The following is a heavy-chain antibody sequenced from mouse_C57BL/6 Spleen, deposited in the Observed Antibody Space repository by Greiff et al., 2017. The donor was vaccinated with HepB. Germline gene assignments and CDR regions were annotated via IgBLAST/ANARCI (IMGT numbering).Heavy chain of an antibody. V-gene: IGHV1-55*01. J-gene: IGHJ4*01. D-gene: IGHD2-5*01. CDR2: IYPGSGST. CDR3: ASRGGYSNYDAMDY. Sequence: QVQLQQPGAELVKPGASVKMSCKASGYTFTSYWITWVKQRPGQGLEWIGDIYPGSGSTNYNEKFKSKATLTVDTSSSTAYMQLSSLTSEDSAVYYCASRGGYSNYDAMDYWGQGTSVTVSS. CDR1: GYTFTSYW.